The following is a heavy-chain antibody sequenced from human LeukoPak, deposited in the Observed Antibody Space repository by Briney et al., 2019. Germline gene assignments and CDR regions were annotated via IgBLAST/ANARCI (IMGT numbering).Heavy chain of an antibody. V-gene: IGHV4-4*07. CDR2: IYTSGST. CDR1: GGSISSYY. D-gene: IGHD3-10*01. J-gene: IGHJ5*02. Sequence: PSETLSLTCTVSGGSISSYYWSWIRQPAGKGLERIGRIYTSGSTNYNPSLKSRVTMSVDTSKNQFSLKLSSVTAADTAVYYCAKTTHYGSGSSWFDPWGQGTLVTVSS. CDR3: AKTTHYGSGSSWFDP.